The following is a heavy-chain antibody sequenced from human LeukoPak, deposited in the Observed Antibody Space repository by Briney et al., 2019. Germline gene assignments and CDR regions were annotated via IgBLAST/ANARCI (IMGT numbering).Heavy chain of an antibody. CDR3: ARDDEGYCSSTSCYPPVPIDY. CDR2: ISGSGGST. J-gene: IGHJ4*02. Sequence: PGGSLRLSCAASGFTFSSYAMSWVRQAPGKGLEWVSAISGSGGSTYYADSVKGRFTISRDNAKNSLYLQMNSLRAEDTAVYYCARDDEGYCSSTSCYPPVPIDYWGQGTLVTVSS. CDR1: GFTFSSYA. V-gene: IGHV3-23*01. D-gene: IGHD2-2*01.